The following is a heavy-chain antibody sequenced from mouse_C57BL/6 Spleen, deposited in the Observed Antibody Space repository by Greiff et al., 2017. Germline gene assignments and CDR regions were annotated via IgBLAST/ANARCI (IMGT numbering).Heavy chain of an antibody. CDR3: ARIDDGYSLFDY. V-gene: IGHV1-82*01. D-gene: IGHD2-3*01. CDR1: GYAFSSSW. CDR2: IYPGDGDT. J-gene: IGHJ2*01. Sequence: VQLQQSGPELVKPGASVKISCKASGYAFSSSWMNWVKQRPGKGLEWIGRIYPGDGDTNYNGKFKGKATLTADKSSSTAYMQLSSLTSEDSAVYFCARIDDGYSLFDYWGQGTTLTVSS.